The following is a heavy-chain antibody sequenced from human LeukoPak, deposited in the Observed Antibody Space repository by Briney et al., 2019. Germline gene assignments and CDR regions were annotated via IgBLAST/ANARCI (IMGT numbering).Heavy chain of an antibody. CDR2: IWYDGSNK. CDR1: GFTFSSYG. V-gene: IGHV3-33*06. D-gene: IGHD6-19*01. Sequence: GGSLRLSCAASGFTFSSYGMHWVRQAPGKGLEWVAVIWYDGSNKYYADSVKGRFTISRDNSKNTLYLQMNGLRAEDTAVYYCAKAYSSGWKGYFQHWGQGTLVTVSS. CDR3: AKAYSSGWKGYFQH. J-gene: IGHJ1*01.